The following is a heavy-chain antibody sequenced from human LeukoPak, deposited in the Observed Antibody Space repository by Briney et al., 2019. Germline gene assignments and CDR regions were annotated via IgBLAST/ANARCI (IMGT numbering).Heavy chain of an antibody. D-gene: IGHD2-2*01. CDR1: GYTFTSYG. J-gene: IGHJ4*02. Sequence: ASVKVSCKASGYTFTSYGISWVRQAPGQGLEWMGWISAYNGNTNYAQKFQGRFTVTTDSSTNTAYMELRNLRLDDTAVYYCARDGTSTDDYWGQGTLVTVSS. V-gene: IGHV1-18*01. CDR3: ARDGTSTDDY. CDR2: ISAYNGNT.